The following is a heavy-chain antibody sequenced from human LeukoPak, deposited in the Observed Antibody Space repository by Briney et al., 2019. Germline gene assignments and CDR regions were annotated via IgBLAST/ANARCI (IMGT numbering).Heavy chain of an antibody. D-gene: IGHD6-13*01. J-gene: IGHJ4*02. Sequence: SQTLSLTCTVSGGSISSGSYYWSWIRQPPGKGLEWIGRIYTSGNANYNPSLKSRVTISVDTSKNQFSLKLSSVTAADTAVYYCARMAIADDYWGQGTLVTVSS. CDR1: GGSISSGSYY. CDR2: IYTSGNA. V-gene: IGHV4-61*02. CDR3: ARMAIADDY.